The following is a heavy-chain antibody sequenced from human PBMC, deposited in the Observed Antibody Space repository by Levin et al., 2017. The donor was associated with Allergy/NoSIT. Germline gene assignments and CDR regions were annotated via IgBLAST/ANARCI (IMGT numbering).Heavy chain of an antibody. Sequence: LSLTCGASGFTFSSYSMNWVRQAPGKGLEWVSYISSSSYTIHYADSVKGRFTISRDNAKNSLYLQMNSLRDEDTAVYYCARDGGTYGDYPFSAHWGQGTLVTVSS. V-gene: IGHV3-48*02. D-gene: IGHD4-17*01. CDR2: ISSSSYTI. CDR3: ARDGGTYGDYPFSAH. CDR1: GFTFSSYS. J-gene: IGHJ4*02.